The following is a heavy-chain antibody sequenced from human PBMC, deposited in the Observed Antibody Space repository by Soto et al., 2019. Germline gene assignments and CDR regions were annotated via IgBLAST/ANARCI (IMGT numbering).Heavy chain of an antibody. CDR1: GGSISSGGYY. CDR3: ARGRTSSPTPGDY. J-gene: IGHJ4*02. V-gene: IGHV4-31*03. D-gene: IGHD2-2*01. CDR2: IYYSGST. Sequence: QVQLQESGPGLVKPSQTLSLTCTVSGGSISSGGYYWSWISQHPGKSLEWIGYIYYSGSTYYTPSLKIRVTISVDTSKNQFSLKLSSVTAADTAVYYCARGRTSSPTPGDYWGQGTLVTVSS.